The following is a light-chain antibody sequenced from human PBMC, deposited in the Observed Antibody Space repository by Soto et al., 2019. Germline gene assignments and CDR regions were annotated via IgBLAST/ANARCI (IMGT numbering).Light chain of an antibody. J-gene: IGLJ1*01. CDR2: GNS. Sequence: QSVLTQTPSVSGAPGQRVTISCTASSSNIGAGYDVHWYQQLPGTAPKLLIYGNSNRPSGVPDRFSGSKSGTSASLAITGLQAEDEADYYCQSYDSSLSYVFGTGTKLTVL. CDR1: SSNIGAGYD. V-gene: IGLV1-40*01. CDR3: QSYDSSLSYV.